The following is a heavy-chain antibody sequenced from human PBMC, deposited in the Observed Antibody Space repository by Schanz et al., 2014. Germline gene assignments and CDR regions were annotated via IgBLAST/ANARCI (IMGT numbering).Heavy chain of an antibody. CDR1: GGTFSSYS. CDR2: IIPILGIA. V-gene: IGHV1-69*02. Sequence: QVQLVQSGAEVKKPGSSVKVSCKASGGTFSSYSISWVRQAPGQGLEWMGRIIPILGIANYAQKFQGRVTNTADKSTSTAYMDLSSLRPEDTSVYYCGRGFSRSYIDFWGQGTLITVSS. D-gene: IGHD3-10*01. J-gene: IGHJ4*02. CDR3: GRGFSRSYIDF.